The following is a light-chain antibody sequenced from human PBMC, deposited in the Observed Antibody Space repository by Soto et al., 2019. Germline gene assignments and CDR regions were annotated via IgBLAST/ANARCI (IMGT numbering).Light chain of an antibody. V-gene: IGKV3-20*01. CDR1: QTITDNY. CDR2: GVS. CDR3: QQYANSPIT. J-gene: IGKJ1*01. Sequence: EVVLTQTPVTLSLSPGEGATLSCRASQTITDNYLVWYQQKPGQAPRLLIYGVSSRASGIPDRFFGSGSGTDFTLTINRLEPEDFAVYYCQQYANSPITFGQGTKVDIK.